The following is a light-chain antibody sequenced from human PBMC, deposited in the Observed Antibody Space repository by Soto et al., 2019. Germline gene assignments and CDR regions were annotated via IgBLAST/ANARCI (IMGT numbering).Light chain of an antibody. Sequence: QSVLTQPPSVSGAPGQRVTISCTGSDSNIGARYHVHWYQQLPGKASRLIIYGNSNRPSGVPDRFSGSKSGSSASLAISGLQADDEATYYCQSYDSNLSGRVFGEGTQLTVL. CDR1: DSNIGARYH. CDR3: QSYDSNLSGRV. J-gene: IGLJ3*02. CDR2: GNS. V-gene: IGLV1-40*01.